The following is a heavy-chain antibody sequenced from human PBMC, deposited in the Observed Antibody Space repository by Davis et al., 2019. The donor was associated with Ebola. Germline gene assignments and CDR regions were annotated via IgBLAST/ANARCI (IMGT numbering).Heavy chain of an antibody. V-gene: IGHV3-13*01. CDR3: ARASFGEVSLDV. Sequence: PGGSLRLSCAASGFTFRSYDMHWVRQATGKGLEWVSAIGTAGDTYYPGSVKGRFTISRENAKNSLYLQMNSLRAGDTAVYYCARASFGEVSLDVWGQGTTVTVSS. CDR2: IGTAGDT. CDR1: GFTFRSYD. J-gene: IGHJ6*02. D-gene: IGHD3-10*01.